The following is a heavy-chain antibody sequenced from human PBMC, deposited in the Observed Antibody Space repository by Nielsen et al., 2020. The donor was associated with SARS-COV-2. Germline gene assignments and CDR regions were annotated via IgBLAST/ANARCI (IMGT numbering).Heavy chain of an antibody. CDR1: GFTFSSYS. Sequence: GGSLRLSCAASGFTFSSYSMNWVRQAPGKGLEWVSSISSSSSYIYYADSVKGRFTISRDNAKNSLYLHMNSLRLEDTAVYYCANLYSENVDYWGQGTLVTVSS. CDR2: ISSSSSYI. CDR3: ANLYSENVDY. J-gene: IGHJ4*02. V-gene: IGHV3-21*04. D-gene: IGHD4-11*01.